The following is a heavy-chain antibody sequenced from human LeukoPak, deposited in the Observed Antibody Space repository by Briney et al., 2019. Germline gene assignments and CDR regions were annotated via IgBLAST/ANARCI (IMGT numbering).Heavy chain of an antibody. CDR3: ARPGRADAFDI. V-gene: IGHV3-7*04. Sequence: GGSLRLSCAASGFTFSGYWMNWVRQAPGKGLEWVANIKQDGSEKYYVHSVKGRFTISRDNAKNSLYLQMNRLRAEDTAVYYCARPGRADAFDIWGQGTMVIVS. J-gene: IGHJ3*02. CDR2: IKQDGSEK. CDR1: GFTFSGYW.